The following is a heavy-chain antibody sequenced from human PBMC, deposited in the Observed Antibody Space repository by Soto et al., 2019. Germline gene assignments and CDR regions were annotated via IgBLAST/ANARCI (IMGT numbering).Heavy chain of an antibody. CDR1: GYTFTSYD. CDR2: MNPNSGNT. Sequence: VASVKVSCKASGYTFTSYDINWVRQATGQGLEWMGWMNPNSGNTGYAQKFQGRVTMTRNTSISTAYMELSSLRSEDTAVYYCARIGYCSGGSCYLGSNWFDPWGQGTLVTVSS. V-gene: IGHV1-8*01. CDR3: ARIGYCSGGSCYLGSNWFDP. J-gene: IGHJ5*02. D-gene: IGHD2-15*01.